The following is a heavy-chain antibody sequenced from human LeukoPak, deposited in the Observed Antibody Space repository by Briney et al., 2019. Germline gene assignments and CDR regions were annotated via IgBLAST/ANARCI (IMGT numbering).Heavy chain of an antibody. CDR1: GFTFSSYW. Sequence: PGGSLRLSCAASGFTFSSYWMSWVRQASGKGLEWVANIKLGGSEKYYVDSVKGRFTISRDNAKNSLYLQMNSLRAEDTAVYYCARDPFQYSSSWFDYWGQGTLVTVSS. CDR2: IKLGGSEK. CDR3: ARDPFQYSSSWFDY. J-gene: IGHJ4*02. V-gene: IGHV3-7*01. D-gene: IGHD6-13*01.